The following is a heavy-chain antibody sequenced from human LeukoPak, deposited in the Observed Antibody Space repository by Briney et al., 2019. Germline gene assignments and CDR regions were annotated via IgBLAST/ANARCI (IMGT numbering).Heavy chain of an antibody. CDR3: ARGGGDAWFVDY. Sequence: SETLSLTCAVSDVSIFRSNWWSWVRQPPGKGLEWIGQISPSGSTNYSPSLKSRVTISVDKSKNQFSLKLSSVTAADTAVYYCARGGGDAWFVDYWGQGTLVTVSS. V-gene: IGHV4-4*02. D-gene: IGHD2-21*01. CDR1: DVSIFRSNW. J-gene: IGHJ4*02. CDR2: ISPSGST.